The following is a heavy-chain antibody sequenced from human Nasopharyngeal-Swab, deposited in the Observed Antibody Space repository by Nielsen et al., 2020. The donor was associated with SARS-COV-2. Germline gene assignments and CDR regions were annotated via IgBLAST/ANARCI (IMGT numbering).Heavy chain of an antibody. CDR2: ISYDGSSK. V-gene: IGHV3-30-3*01. D-gene: IGHD6-19*01. CDR1: GFTFSNFA. CDR3: ARAYTNHGWGHFDH. Sequence: GGSLRLSCAASGFTFSNFAMHWVRQAPGKGLEWVAVISYDGSSKYDADSVRGRFTVSRDNSINTLYLQMSSLKIEDTAVYYCARAYTNHGWGHFDHWGQGTLVTVSS. J-gene: IGHJ4*02.